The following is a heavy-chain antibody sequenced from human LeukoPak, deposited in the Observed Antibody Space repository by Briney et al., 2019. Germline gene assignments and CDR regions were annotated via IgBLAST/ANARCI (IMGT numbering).Heavy chain of an antibody. V-gene: IGHV4-4*07. CDR2: IYTSGST. D-gene: IGHD5-18*01. CDR3: ARVQSLWLQGYYYYYMDV. CDR1: GGSISSYY. Sequence: SETLSLTCTVSGGSISSYYWSWIRQPAGKGLEWIGRIYTSGSTNYNPSLKSRVTMSVDTSKNQFSLKLSSVTAADTAVYYCARVQSLWLQGYYYYYMDVWGKGTTVTVSS. J-gene: IGHJ6*03.